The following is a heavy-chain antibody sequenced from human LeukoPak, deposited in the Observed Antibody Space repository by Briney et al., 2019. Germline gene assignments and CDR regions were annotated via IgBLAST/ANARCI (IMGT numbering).Heavy chain of an antibody. CDR2: IVVVSGNS. CDR3: AADSPPNPYSYGSYFYQYGMDV. Sequence: GASVKVSCKASGFTFTRSAMQWVRQARRQRLEWIGWIVVVSGNSNYAQKFHERVTLTRDMSTSTAYMELSSLRSDDTAVYYCAADSPPNPYSYGSYFYQYGMDVWGQGTTVTVSS. CDR1: GFTFTRSA. J-gene: IGHJ6*02. D-gene: IGHD5-18*01. V-gene: IGHV1-58*02.